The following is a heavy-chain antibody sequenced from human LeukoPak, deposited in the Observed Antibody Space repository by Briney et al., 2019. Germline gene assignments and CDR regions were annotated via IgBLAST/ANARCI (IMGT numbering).Heavy chain of an antibody. V-gene: IGHV3-48*04. CDR1: GFTFSRYT. Sequence: GGSLRLSCAASGFTFSRYTMNWVRQAPGKGLEWVSYISSSGNTKYYADSVKGRFTISRDNAKNSLYLQMNSLRAEDTAVYYCATRSYYDSSGPTEFWGQGTLVTVSS. D-gene: IGHD3-22*01. J-gene: IGHJ4*02. CDR3: ATRSYYDSSGPTEF. CDR2: ISSSGNTK.